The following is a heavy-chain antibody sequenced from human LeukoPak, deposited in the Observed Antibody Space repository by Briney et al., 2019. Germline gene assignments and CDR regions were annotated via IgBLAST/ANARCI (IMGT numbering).Heavy chain of an antibody. Sequence: PGGSLRLSCAASGFTFSSYGMHWVRQAPGKGLVWVAVIWYDGSNKYYADSVKGRFTISRDNSKNTLYLQMNSLRAEDTAVYYCAKDVGYCSSTSCYLTLQHWGQGTLVTVSS. CDR1: GFTFSSYG. CDR3: AKDVGYCSSTSCYLTLQH. J-gene: IGHJ1*01. D-gene: IGHD2-2*01. CDR2: IWYDGSNK. V-gene: IGHV3-33*06.